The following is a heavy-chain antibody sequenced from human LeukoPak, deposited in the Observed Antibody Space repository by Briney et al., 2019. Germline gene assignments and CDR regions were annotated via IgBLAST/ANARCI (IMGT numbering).Heavy chain of an antibody. CDR3: ARLDSSGYYPQSYFDY. V-gene: IGHV4-39*07. CDR1: GGSISSSSYY. CDR2: IYYSGST. D-gene: IGHD3-22*01. J-gene: IGHJ4*02. Sequence: SETLSLTCTVSGGSISSSSYYWGWIRQPPGKGLGWIGSIYYSGSTYYNPSLKSRVTISVDTSKNQFSLKLSSVTAADTAVYYCARLDSSGYYPQSYFDYWGQGTLVTVSS.